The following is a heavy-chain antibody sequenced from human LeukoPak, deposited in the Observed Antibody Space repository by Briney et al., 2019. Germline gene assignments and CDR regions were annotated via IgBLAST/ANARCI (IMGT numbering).Heavy chain of an antibody. J-gene: IGHJ4*02. D-gene: IGHD3-10*01. CDR3: AKSFYYKSGSWGIFYY. Sequence: GGPLTLPCGLSGFPQRIYAISWAPPATGPALVWVSCISGSAGSTYYSDSVKGRFAISRDNSKNTLYLQMNSLRAEDMAVYYCAKSFYYKSGSWGIFYYWGQGTLVTVSS. CDR1: GFPQRIYA. CDR2: ISGSAGST. V-gene: IGHV3-23*01.